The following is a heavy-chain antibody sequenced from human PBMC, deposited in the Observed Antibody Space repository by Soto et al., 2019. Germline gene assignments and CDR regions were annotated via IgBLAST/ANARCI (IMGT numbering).Heavy chain of an antibody. D-gene: IGHD3-10*01. CDR3: ANGYGSTI. Sequence: LRLSCAASGFTFSSYGMNWVRQAPGKGLEWASSISSSGNYIYYADSVKGRFTISRDNAKNSLYLQMNSLRAEDTAVYYCANGYGSTIWGQGTLVTVSS. CDR2: ISSSGNYI. CDR1: GFTFSSYG. J-gene: IGHJ4*02. V-gene: IGHV3-21*01.